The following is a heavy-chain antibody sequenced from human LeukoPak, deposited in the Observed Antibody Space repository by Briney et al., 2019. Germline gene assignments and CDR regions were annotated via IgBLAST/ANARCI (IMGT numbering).Heavy chain of an antibody. Sequence: PGGSLRLACAASGFTFSSYGMHWVRQAPGKGLEWVAVISYDGSNKYYADSVKGRFTISRDNSKNTLYLQMNSLRAGDTAVYYCAKAIAAAGLDYWGQGTLVTVSS. D-gene: IGHD6-13*01. CDR1: GFTFSSYG. V-gene: IGHV3-30*18. CDR2: ISYDGSNK. CDR3: AKAIAAAGLDY. J-gene: IGHJ4*02.